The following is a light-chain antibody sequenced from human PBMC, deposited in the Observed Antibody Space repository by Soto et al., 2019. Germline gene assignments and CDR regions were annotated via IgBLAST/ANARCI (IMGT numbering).Light chain of an antibody. J-gene: IGKJ3*01. Sequence: DIPMTQSPSSLSASVGDRVTITCRESQTILRYLNWYQQKPGRAPNLLSYAASSLQSGVQSRFRCSGSGTEFTLTISSLQTEDFATYYGQQSYSTLFTFGPGTKVEIK. CDR3: QQSYSTLFT. V-gene: IGKV1-39*01. CDR1: QTILRY. CDR2: AAS.